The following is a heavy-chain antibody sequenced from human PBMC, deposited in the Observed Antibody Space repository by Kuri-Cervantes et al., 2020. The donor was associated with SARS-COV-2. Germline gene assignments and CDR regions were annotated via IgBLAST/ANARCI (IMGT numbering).Heavy chain of an antibody. D-gene: IGHD5-18*01. Sequence: SETLSLTCTVSGGSISSYYWSWIRQPAGNGLEWIGRIYTSGSTNYNPSLKSRVTMSVDTSKNQFSLKLSSVTAADTAVYYCARVPGGYSYGPFDYWGQGTLVTVSS. CDR2: IYTSGST. V-gene: IGHV4-4*07. CDR1: GGSISSYY. J-gene: IGHJ4*02. CDR3: ARVPGGYSYGPFDY.